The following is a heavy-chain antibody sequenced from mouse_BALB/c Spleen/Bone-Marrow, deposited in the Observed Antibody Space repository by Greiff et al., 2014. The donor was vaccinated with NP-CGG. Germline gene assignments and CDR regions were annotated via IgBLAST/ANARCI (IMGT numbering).Heavy chain of an antibody. D-gene: IGHD1-1*01. V-gene: IGHV1S81*02. CDR2: INPSNGRT. J-gene: IGHJ2*01. CDR3: ARWTNTLVATDY. CDR1: GYTFTSYW. Sequence: VQLQQSGAELVKPGASVKLSCKASGYTFTSYWMHWVKQRPGQGLEWIGEINPSNGRTNYNEKFKSRDTLTGDKSSNTAYMQLSSLTSEDSAVYYCARWTNTLVATDYWGQGTTLTVSS.